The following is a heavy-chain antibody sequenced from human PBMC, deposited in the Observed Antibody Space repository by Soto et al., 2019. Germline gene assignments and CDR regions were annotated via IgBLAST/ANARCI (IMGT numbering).Heavy chain of an antibody. Sequence: NPSETLSLTCAVSGGSISSSNWWSWVRQPPGKGLEWIGEIYHSGSTNYNPSLKSRVTISVVKSKNQFSLKLSSVTAADTAVYYCARIGLWFGGYYYGMDVWGQGTTVTVSS. J-gene: IGHJ6*02. CDR3: ARIGLWFGGYYYGMDV. V-gene: IGHV4-4*02. CDR2: IYHSGST. D-gene: IGHD3-10*01. CDR1: GGSISSSNW.